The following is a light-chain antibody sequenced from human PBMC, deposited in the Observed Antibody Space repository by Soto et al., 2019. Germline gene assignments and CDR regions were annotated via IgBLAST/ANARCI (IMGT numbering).Light chain of an antibody. V-gene: IGLV1-51*02. J-gene: IGLJ1*01. CDR2: ENN. Sequence: QSVLTQPPSVSAAPGQKVTISCSGSSSDIGRNYVSWYQHLPGTAPKLLIYENNKRPSGIPDRLSGSKSGSSATLGITGLQTGDEADYYCGKWESSRTTYVFGPGTKVTV. CDR1: SSDIGRNY. CDR3: GKWESSRTTYV.